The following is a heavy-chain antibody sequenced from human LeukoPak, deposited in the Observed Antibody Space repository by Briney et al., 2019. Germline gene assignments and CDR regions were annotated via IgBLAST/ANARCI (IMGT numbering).Heavy chain of an antibody. Sequence: PSETLSLTCTVSGGSISSSSYYWGWIRQPPGKGLEWIGSIYYSGSTYYNPSLKSRVTISVDTSKNQFSLNLSSVTAADTAVYYCARETPGFSNSFDYWGQGTLVTVSS. D-gene: IGHD6-13*01. V-gene: IGHV4-39*07. CDR1: GGSISSSSYY. J-gene: IGHJ4*02. CDR3: ARETPGFSNSFDY. CDR2: IYYSGST.